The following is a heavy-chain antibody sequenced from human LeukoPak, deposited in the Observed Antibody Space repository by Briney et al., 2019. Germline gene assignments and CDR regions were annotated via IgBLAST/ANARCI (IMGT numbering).Heavy chain of an antibody. J-gene: IGHJ4*02. CDR2: ISARGSNT. CDR3: ASRAPDNWNYVVDY. Sequence: PGGSLRLSCAVSGVRFSNYAMTWVRQAPGKGLEWVSTISARGSNTYYADSVKGRFTISRDNAKNSLYLQMNSLRAEDTAVYYCASRAPDNWNYVVDYWGQGTLVTVSS. V-gene: IGHV3-23*01. CDR1: GVRFSNYA. D-gene: IGHD1-7*01.